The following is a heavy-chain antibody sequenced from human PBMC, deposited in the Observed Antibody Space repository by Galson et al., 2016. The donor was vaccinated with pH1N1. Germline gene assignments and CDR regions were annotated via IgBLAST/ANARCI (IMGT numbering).Heavy chain of an antibody. CDR3: TIDEEFSGLWDS. Sequence: SLRLSCAASGFTFSNVWMNWVRQAPGKGLEWVGRIKSRTDGGTTDYAAPMKARFTISRDDSKKTLYLQMNSLKTEDTGVYYCTIDEEFSGLWDSWGQGTLVTVSS. CDR1: GFTFSNVW. CDR2: IKSRTDGGTT. D-gene: IGHD5-12*01. J-gene: IGHJ5*01. V-gene: IGHV3-15*07.